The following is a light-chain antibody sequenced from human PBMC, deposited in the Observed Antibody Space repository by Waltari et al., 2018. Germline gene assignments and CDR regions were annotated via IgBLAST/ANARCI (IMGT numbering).Light chain of an antibody. CDR1: QSVSSS. CDR3: QQRSNWPPVVT. Sequence: EIVLTQSPATLSLSPGERATLSCRASQSVSSSLAWYQHKPGQSPRLLIYDASNRATGIPARFSGSGSGTDFTLTISSLEPEGFAVYYCQQRSNWPPVVTFGQGTRLEIK. V-gene: IGKV3-11*01. J-gene: IGKJ5*01. CDR2: DAS.